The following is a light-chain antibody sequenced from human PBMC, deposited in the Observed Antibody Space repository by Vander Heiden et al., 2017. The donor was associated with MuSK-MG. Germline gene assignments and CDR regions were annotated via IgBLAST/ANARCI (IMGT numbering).Light chain of an antibody. CDR1: QDISNY. V-gene: IGKV1-33*01. CDR2: DAS. CDR3: QQDYNLPLT. J-gene: IGKJ4*01. Sequence: DIQMTQSPSSLSASVGDRVTITCQASQDISNYLNWYHQKPGKAPKLLLYDASNLETGVPSRFSGSGSATDFTFTIISLQPEDLATYYCQQDYNLPLTFGGGTKVEIK.